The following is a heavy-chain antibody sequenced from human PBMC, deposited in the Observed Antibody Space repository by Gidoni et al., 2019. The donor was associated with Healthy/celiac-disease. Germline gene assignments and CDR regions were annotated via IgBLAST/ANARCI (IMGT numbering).Heavy chain of an antibody. CDR2: IYYSGST. Sequence: QRQLQETGPGLMKPSQTLSRTSTGSGGSIRSRSYYWSWIRQPPGKGLEWIGSIYYSGSTYYNPSLKSRFTISVDTSTNQFSLKLSSVTAADTAAYYCARVPSGELNTRFVEIYWGQGTLVTVSS. CDR1: GGSIRSRSYY. V-gene: IGHV4-39*07. CDR3: ARVPSGELNTRFVEIY. D-gene: IGHD3-10*01. J-gene: IGHJ4*02.